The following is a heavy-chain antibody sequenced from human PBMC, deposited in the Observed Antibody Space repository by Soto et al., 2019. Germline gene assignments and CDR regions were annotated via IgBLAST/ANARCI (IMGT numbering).Heavy chain of an antibody. D-gene: IGHD2-2*01. CDR1: GFTFSSYG. CDR3: AKLYCSSASCYGRWDDAFDI. CDR2: ISYDGSNK. V-gene: IGHV3-30*18. Sequence: QVQLVESGGGVVQPGRSLRLSCAASGFTFSSYGMHWFRQAPGKGLEWVAVISYDGSNKYYADSVKGRFTISRDNSKNALYLQMNSLRAEDTAVYYCAKLYCSSASCYGRWDDAFDIWGKGTMVTVSS. J-gene: IGHJ3*02.